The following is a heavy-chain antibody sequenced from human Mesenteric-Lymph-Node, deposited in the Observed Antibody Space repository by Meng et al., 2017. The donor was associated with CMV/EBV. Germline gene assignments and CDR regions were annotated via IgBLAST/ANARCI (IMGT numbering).Heavy chain of an antibody. V-gene: IGHV3-30*04. D-gene: IGHD1-26*01. CDR2: ISYDGSNK. J-gene: IGHJ4*02. CDR3: AKDPGELSLDY. CDR1: GFTFSSYA. Sequence: GESLKISCAASGFTFSSYAMHWVRQAPGKGLEWVAVISYDGSNKYYADSVKGRFTISRDNSKNTLYLQMNSLRAEDTAVYYCAKDPGELSLDYWGQGTLVTVSS.